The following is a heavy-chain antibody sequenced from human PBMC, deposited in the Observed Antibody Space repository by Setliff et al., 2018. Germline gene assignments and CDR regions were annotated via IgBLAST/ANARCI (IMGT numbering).Heavy chain of an antibody. CDR1: GFTFSSLW. J-gene: IGHJ3*02. CDR2: INQGGGAQ. Sequence: GGSLRLSCAASGFTFSSLWMSWVCQAPGKGLEWVANINQGGGAQFYVDSVKGRFTISRDVSTNTLYLQMGSLRVEDTAVYYCARIAEYDTLDIWGQGTMVTVSS. CDR3: ARIAEYDTLDI. V-gene: IGHV3-7*01.